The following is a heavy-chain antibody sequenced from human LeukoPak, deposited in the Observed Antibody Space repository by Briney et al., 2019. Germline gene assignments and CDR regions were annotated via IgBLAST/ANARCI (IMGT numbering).Heavy chain of an antibody. D-gene: IGHD1-1*01. Sequence: PGGSLRLSCAASGFTFSNYAMSWVRQAPGKGLEWVSGISGSGGSTYYADSVKGRFTIPRDNSKNTLYLHMNSLRAEDTAVYYCAKRVSGTTFYWGQGTLVTVSS. J-gene: IGHJ4*02. CDR3: AKRVSGTTFY. CDR2: ISGSGGST. CDR1: GFTFSNYA. V-gene: IGHV3-23*01.